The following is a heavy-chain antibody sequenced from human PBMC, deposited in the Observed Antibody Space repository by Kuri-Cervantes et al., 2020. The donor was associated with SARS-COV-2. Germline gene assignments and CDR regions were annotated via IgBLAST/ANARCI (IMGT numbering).Heavy chain of an antibody. CDR2: INPNSGGT. Sequence: ASVKVSCKASGGTFSSYAISWVRQAPGQGLEWMGWINPNSGGTNYAQKFQGWVTMTRDTSISTAYMELSRLRSDDTAVYYCARDGTGGYSYGDYYYYGIDVWGQGTTVTVSS. CDR1: GGTFSSYA. V-gene: IGHV1-2*04. CDR3: ARDGTGGYSYGDYYYYGIDV. J-gene: IGHJ6*02. D-gene: IGHD5-18*01.